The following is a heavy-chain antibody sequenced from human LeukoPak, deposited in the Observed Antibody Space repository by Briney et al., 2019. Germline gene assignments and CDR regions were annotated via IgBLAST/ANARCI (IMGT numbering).Heavy chain of an antibody. V-gene: IGHV3-33*08. CDR3: ARIKAVAGTVGFFDY. Sequence: GGSLRLSCEASGFMFSNYGMHWVRQAPGKGLEWVAAIWYDGNNKYYADFVKGRFTISRDNSKNTLYLEMNSLRDEDTAVYYCARIKAVAGTVGFFDYWGQGTLVTVSS. D-gene: IGHD6-19*01. J-gene: IGHJ4*02. CDR2: IWYDGNNK. CDR1: GFMFSNYG.